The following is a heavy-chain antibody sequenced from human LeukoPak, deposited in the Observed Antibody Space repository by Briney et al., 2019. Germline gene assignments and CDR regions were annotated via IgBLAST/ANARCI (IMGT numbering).Heavy chain of an antibody. CDR3: ASFRDGYSYGSGYFDY. V-gene: IGHV4-59*08. CDR1: GGSISSYY. J-gene: IGHJ4*02. D-gene: IGHD5-18*01. CDR2: IYYSGST. Sequence: SETLSLTCTASGGSISSYYWSWIRQPPGKGLEWIGYIYYSGSTNYNPSLKSQVTISVDTSKNQFSLKLSSVTAADTAVYYCASFRDGYSYGSGYFDYWGQGTLVTVSS.